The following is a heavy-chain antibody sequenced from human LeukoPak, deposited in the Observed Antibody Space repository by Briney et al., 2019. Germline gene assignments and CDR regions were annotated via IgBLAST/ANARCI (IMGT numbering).Heavy chain of an antibody. J-gene: IGHJ4*02. D-gene: IGHD6-19*01. Sequence: GGSLRLSCAASGFTFSSYSMNWVRQAPGKGLEWVSSISVTSSYLYYADSVKGRFTISRDNAKNSLYLQMNSLRAEDTAVYYCARDDSSGSWYFDYWGQGTLVTVSS. CDR3: ARDDSSGSWYFDY. V-gene: IGHV3-21*01. CDR1: GFTFSSYS. CDR2: ISVTSSYL.